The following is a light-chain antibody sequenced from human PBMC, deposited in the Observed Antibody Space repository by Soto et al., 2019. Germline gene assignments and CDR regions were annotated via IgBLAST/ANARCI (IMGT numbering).Light chain of an antibody. CDR1: QTVGNT. V-gene: IGKV3-15*01. CDR3: QQYNNWPFS. Sequence: EIVMTQSPATLSVSPGGRATLSCRASQTVGNTLAWYQQKPGQPPRLLIYAASTRATGIPARFSGRGSGTEFTLAISSLQSEDSAVYFCQQYNNWPFSFGQGTRLEIK. J-gene: IGKJ5*01. CDR2: AAS.